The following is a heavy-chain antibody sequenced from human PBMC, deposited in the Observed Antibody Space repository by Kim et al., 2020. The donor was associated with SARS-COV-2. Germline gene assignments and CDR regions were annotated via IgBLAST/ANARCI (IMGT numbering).Heavy chain of an antibody. CDR3: AREVLRPPSHFWSGYYHTPGLDY. D-gene: IGHD3-3*02. J-gene: IGHJ4*02. CDR1: GGSFSGYY. Sequence: SETLSLTCAVYGGSFSGYYWSWIRQPPGKGLEWIGEINHSGSTNYNPSLKSRVTISVDTSKNQFSLKLSSVTAADTAVYYCAREVLRPPSHFWSGYYHTPGLDYWGQGTLVTVSS. V-gene: IGHV4-34*01. CDR2: INHSGST.